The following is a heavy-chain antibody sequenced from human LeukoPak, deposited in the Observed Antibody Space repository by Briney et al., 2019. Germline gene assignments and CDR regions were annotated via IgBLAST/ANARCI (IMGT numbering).Heavy chain of an antibody. V-gene: IGHV3-30*04. J-gene: IGHJ4*02. CDR1: RFTFSTYA. CDR2: ILSDGSDK. Sequence: GRSLRLSCAASRFTFSTYAMHWVRQAPGKGLEWVALILSDGSDKYYADSVKGRFTISRDNSENTLYLQMNSLRPEDTAVYYCARAPVGYGYFDNWGQGTLVTVSS. D-gene: IGHD1-26*01. CDR3: ARAPVGYGYFDN.